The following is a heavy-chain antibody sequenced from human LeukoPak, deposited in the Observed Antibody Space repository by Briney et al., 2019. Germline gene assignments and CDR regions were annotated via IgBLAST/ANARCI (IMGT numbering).Heavy chain of an antibody. CDR1: GGSIISTIYY. D-gene: IGHD6-13*01. Sequence: SQTLSLTCTVSGGSIISTIYYWGWIRQSPGKGLDWIGSISYSGSSFCKPSLKSRVTIAVDTSKNQFSLRLSSVTAADTALYYCARDRGVSGFDYWGQGTLVTVSS. CDR2: ISYSGSS. CDR3: ARDRGVSGFDY. V-gene: IGHV4-39*07. J-gene: IGHJ4*02.